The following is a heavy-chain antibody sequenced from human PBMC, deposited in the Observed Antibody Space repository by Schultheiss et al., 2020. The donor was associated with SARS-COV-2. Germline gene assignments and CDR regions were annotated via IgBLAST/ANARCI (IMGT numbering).Heavy chain of an antibody. J-gene: IGHJ4*02. Sequence: GGSLRLSCAASGFTFSGYWMSWVRQAPGKGLEWVANINQDGREIHYVDSAKGRFTISRDNAKNSLFLQMNSLRAEDTAVYYCAKDARDGAMDYWGQGTLVTVSS. V-gene: IGHV3-7*03. D-gene: IGHD1-26*01. CDR3: AKDARDGAMDY. CDR2: INQDGREI. CDR1: GFTFSGYW.